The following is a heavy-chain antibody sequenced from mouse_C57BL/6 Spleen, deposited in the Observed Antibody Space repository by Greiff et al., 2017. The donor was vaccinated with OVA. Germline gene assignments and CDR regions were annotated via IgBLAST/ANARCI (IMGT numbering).Heavy chain of an antibody. CDR2: IYPYNGVS. V-gene: IGHV1-31*01. CDR1: GYSFTGYY. J-gene: IGHJ4*01. CDR3: ASLFDEGGYAMDY. Sequence: VQLKQSGPELVKPGASVKISCKASGYSFTGYYMHWVKQSHGNILDWIGYIYPYNGVSSYNQKFKGKATLTVDKSSSTAYMELRSLTSEDSAVYYCASLFDEGGYAMDYWGQGTSVTVSS.